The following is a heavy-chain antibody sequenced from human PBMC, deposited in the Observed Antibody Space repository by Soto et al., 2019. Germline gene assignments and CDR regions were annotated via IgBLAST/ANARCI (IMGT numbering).Heavy chain of an antibody. D-gene: IGHD6-13*01. CDR3: TKVLASTWSDYFDY. Sequence: EVHLLESGGNLVRPGESLRLSCAGSRFTFGTTAMSWVRQAPGKGLEWVSGISGSGRSTYYADSVKGRFTVSRDNSNNMLFLQINTLRAEDTAVYFCTKVLASTWSDYFDYWGLGTLVTVSS. CDR2: ISGSGRST. CDR1: RFTFGTTA. J-gene: IGHJ4*02. V-gene: IGHV3-23*01.